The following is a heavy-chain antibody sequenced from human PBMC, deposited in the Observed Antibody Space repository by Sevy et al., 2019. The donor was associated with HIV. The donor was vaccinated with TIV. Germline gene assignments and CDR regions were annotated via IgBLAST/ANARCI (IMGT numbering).Heavy chain of an antibody. CDR3: STDDLISY. Sequence: GGSLRLSCTASSFDFANAWMNWVRQAPGKGLEWVGHIKSITDGGAAYYAAPVKGRFTISRQDSKNTLYLHMNSLKAEDTAVYYCSTDDLISYWGRGTLVTVSS. CDR1: SFDFANAW. J-gene: IGHJ4*02. V-gene: IGHV3-15*07. CDR2: IKSITDGGAA.